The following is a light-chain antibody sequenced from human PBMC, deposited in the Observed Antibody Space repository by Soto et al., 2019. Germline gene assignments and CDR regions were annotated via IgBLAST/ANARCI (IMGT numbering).Light chain of an antibody. V-gene: IGLV2-23*01. CDR1: SSDVGSYNL. CDR3: CSYAGYSTVI. J-gene: IGLJ2*01. Sequence: QSALTQPASVSGSPGQSITISCSGTSSDVGSYNLVSWYQQHPDKAPKLMIYEDSKRPSGVSNRFSGSKSGNTASLTISGLQAEDEADYYCCSYAGYSTVIFGGGTKLTVL. CDR2: EDS.